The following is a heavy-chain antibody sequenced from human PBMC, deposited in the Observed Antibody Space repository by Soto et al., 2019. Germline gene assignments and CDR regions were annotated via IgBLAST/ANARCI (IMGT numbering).Heavy chain of an antibody. CDR1: GFTFSNAW. D-gene: IGHD3-22*01. V-gene: IGHV3-15*07. J-gene: IGHJ4*02. CDR2: IKSKTDGGTT. Sequence: GGSLRLSCAASGFTFSNAWMNWVRQAPGKGLEWVGRIKSKTDGGTTDYAAPVKGRFTISRDDSKNTLYLQMNSLKTEDTAVYYCTTDPYDSSGYYLEYWGQGTLVTVSS. CDR3: TTDPYDSSGYYLEY.